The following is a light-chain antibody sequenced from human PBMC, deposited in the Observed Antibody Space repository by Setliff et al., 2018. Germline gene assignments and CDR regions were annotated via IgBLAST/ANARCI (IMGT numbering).Light chain of an antibody. V-gene: IGLV2-11*01. CDR3: CSYAGSYTVV. CDR1: SSDVGIYNY. CDR2: DVS. J-gene: IGLJ2*01. Sequence: QSVLTQPRSVSGSPGQSVTISCTGTSSDVGIYNYVSWYQQHPGKAPKLMIYDVSKWPSGVPDRFSGSKSGNTASLTISGLQADDEADYYCCSYAGSYTVVFGGGTQLTVL.